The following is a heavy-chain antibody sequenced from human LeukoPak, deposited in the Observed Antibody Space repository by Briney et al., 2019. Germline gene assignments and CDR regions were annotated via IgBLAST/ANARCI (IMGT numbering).Heavy chain of an antibody. CDR1: GFTFSSYA. Sequence: PGGSLRLSCAASGFTFSSYAMSWVRQAPGKGLEWVSAISGSGGSTYYADSVKGRFTISRDNAKNSLYLQMNSLRDEDTAVYYCARALDTAMANGDYWGQGTLVTVSS. J-gene: IGHJ4*02. CDR3: ARALDTAMANGDY. CDR2: ISGSGGST. D-gene: IGHD5-18*01. V-gene: IGHV3-23*01.